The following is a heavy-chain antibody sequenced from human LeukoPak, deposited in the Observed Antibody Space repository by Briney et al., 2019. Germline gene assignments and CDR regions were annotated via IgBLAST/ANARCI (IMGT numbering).Heavy chain of an antibody. D-gene: IGHD3-9*01. V-gene: IGHV3-30-3*01. CDR2: ISYDGSNK. CDR3: ARGLLRYFDQYGMDV. CDR1: GFTFSSYA. J-gene: IGHJ6*02. Sequence: GGSLRLSCAASGFTFSSYAMHWVRQAPGKGLEWVAVISYDGSNKYYADSVKGRFTISRDNSKNTLYLQMNSLRAEDTAVYYCARGLLRYFDQYGMDVWGQGTTVTVSS.